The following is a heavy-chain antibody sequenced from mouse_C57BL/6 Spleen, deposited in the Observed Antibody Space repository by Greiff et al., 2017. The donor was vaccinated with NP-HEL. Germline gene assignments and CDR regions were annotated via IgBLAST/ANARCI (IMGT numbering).Heavy chain of an antibody. J-gene: IGHJ4*01. CDR1: GYTFTSYT. CDR2: INPSSGYT. CDR3: GGGAMDY. V-gene: IGHV1-4*01. Sequence: QVQLKQSGAELARPGASVKMSCKASGYTFTSYTMHWVKQRPGQGLEWIGYINPSSGYTKYNQKFKDKATLTADKSSSTAYMQLSSLTSEDSAVYYCGGGAMDYWGQGTSVTVSS.